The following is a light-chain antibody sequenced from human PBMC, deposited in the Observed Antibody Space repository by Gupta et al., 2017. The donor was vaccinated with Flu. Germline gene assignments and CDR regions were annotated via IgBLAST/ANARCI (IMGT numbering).Light chain of an antibody. J-gene: IGKJ4*01. Sequence: GETATLSCRASDPIGRQLAWYQQRPGRPPRLIISDTSKRATGVPARFSGSGSETDFTLTISKLEPEDFAVYFCQQRSLWPLTFGGGTKLEIK. CDR3: QQRSLWPLT. V-gene: IGKV3-11*01. CDR1: DPIGRQ. CDR2: DTS.